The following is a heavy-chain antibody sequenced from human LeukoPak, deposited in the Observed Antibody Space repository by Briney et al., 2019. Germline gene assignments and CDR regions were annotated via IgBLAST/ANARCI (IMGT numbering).Heavy chain of an antibody. CDR2: IYYSGST. V-gene: IGHV4-59*08. J-gene: IGHJ4*02. CDR3: ARQTYSSSWSAYFDY. Sequence: PGGSLRLSCAASGFTVSSNYMSWIRQPPGKGLEWIGYIYYSGSTNYNPSLKSRVTISVDTSKNQFSLKLSSVTAADTAVYYCARQTYSSSWSAYFDYWGQGTLVTVSS. D-gene: IGHD6-13*01. CDR1: GFTVSSNY.